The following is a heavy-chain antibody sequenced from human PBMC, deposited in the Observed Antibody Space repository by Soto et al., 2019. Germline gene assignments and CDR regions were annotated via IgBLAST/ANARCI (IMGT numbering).Heavy chain of an antibody. J-gene: IGHJ4*02. D-gene: IGHD4-17*01. CDR2: INGGGTRT. Sequence: GGSLRLSCAASGFTFDNYVMNWGRQAPGKGLEWVSAINGGGTRTYYADSARGRFTISRDSSKNRLYLQMTSLRAEDTAVYYCAKGLLRLPLDFDYWGQGTLVTVSS. CDR3: AKGLLRLPLDFDY. CDR1: GFTFDNYV. V-gene: IGHV3-23*01.